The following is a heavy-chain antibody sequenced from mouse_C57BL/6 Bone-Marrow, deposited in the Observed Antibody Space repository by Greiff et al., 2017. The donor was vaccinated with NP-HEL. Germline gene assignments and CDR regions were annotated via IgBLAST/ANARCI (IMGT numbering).Heavy chain of an antibody. V-gene: IGHV1-39*01. D-gene: IGHD1-1*01. CDR1: GYSFTDYN. CDR2: INPNYGTT. CDR3: ARGGTTVVGFDY. J-gene: IGHJ2*01. Sequence: EVKLQQSGPELVKPGASVKISCKASGYSFTDYNMNWVKQSNGKSLEWIGVINPNYGTTSYNQKFKGKATLTVDQSSSTAYMQLKSLTAEDSAGDYCARGGTTVVGFDYWGKGTTLTVAS.